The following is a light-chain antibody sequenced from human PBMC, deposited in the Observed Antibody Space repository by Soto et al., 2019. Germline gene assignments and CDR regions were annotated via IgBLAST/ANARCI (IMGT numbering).Light chain of an antibody. CDR2: LGS. J-gene: IGKJ1*01. V-gene: IGKV2-28*01. CDR1: QSLLKRNGYNC. CDR3: MQSLQSPLT. Sequence: DIVMTQSPLSLPVTPGEPASISCRSSQSLLKRNGYNCLEWYLQKPGQSPQLLIYLGSNRASGVPDRFSGSGSGTDFTLKISRVEADDVGVYFCMQSLQSPLTFGQGTKVEIK.